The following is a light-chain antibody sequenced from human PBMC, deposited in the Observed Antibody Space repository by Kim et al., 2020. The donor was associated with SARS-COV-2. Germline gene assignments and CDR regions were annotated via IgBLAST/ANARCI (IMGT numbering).Light chain of an antibody. V-gene: IGLV6-57*03. CDR3: QSSDTGTLWV. CDR1: SGSIAGNY. J-gene: IGLJ3*02. CDR2: DDN. Sequence: TVTIASARSSGSIAGNYVQWYQPRPGRAPTTVIYDDNQRPSGVPDRFSGSIDSSSNSASLTISGLKTEDEADYYCQSSDTGTLWVFGGGTQLTVL.